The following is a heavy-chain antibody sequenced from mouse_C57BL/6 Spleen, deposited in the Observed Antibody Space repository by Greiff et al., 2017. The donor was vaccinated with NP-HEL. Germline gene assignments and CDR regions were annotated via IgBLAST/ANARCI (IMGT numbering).Heavy chain of an antibody. Sequence: QVQLKQSGPALVKPGASVKLSCKASGYTFTEYTIHWVKQRSGQGLEWIGWIYPGSGSIKSNENFKDKATLTADKSSSTFYMELSRLTSEDSAVYFCARHEVGYYGSSYVWWGQGTLVTVSA. D-gene: IGHD1-1*01. CDR3: ARHEVGYYGSSYVW. V-gene: IGHV1-62-2*01. J-gene: IGHJ3*02. CDR1: GYTFTEYT. CDR2: IYPGSGSI.